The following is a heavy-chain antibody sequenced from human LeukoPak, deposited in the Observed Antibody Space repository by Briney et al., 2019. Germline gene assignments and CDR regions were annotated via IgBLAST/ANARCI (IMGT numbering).Heavy chain of an antibody. CDR3: ARGTGDSCKD. D-gene: IGHD3-22*01. Sequence: SQTLSLTCALSGDSVSSNSASWHWLRQSPSRGLEWLGRTYYRSKWRNDYAVSVKSRITISPDTSKNQFSLQLTSVTPEDTAVYYCARGTGDSCKDWGLGTLVTVSS. CDR2: TYYRSKWRN. CDR1: GDSVSSNSAS. J-gene: IGHJ4*02. V-gene: IGHV6-1*01.